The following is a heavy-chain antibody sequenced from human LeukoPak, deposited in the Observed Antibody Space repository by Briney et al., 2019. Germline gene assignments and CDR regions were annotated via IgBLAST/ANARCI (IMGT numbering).Heavy chain of an antibody. D-gene: IGHD6-13*01. CDR3: ARLRYSSSWSTFDY. Sequence: SETLSLTCTVSGDSISSSGYYWGWIRQPPGKGLEWIGRIYYSGSTYYNPSLKSRVTISVDASKNQFSLKLSSVTAADTAVYYCARLRYSSSWSTFDYWGQGTLVTVSS. CDR1: GDSISSSGYY. V-gene: IGHV4-39*01. J-gene: IGHJ4*02. CDR2: IYYSGST.